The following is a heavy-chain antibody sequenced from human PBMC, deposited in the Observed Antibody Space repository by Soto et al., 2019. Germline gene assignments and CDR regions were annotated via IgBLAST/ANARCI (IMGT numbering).Heavy chain of an antibody. V-gene: IGHV3-30-3*01. CDR2: ISYDGSNK. CDR3: ARDSSKHGYSYGWFFDY. J-gene: IGHJ4*02. CDR1: GFTFSSYA. D-gene: IGHD5-18*01. Sequence: GGSLRLSCAASGFTFSSYAMHWVRQAPGKGLEWVAVISYDGSNKYYADSVKGRFTISRDNSKNTLYLQMNSLRAEDSAVYYCARDSSKHGYSYGWFFDYWGQGTLVTVSS.